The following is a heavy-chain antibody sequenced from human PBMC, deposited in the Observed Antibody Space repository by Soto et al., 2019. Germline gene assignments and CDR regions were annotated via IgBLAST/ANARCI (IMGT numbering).Heavy chain of an antibody. D-gene: IGHD5-18*01. CDR1: GGTFSSYT. V-gene: IGHV1-69*02. CDR3: ARASYVDTAMVATYANDY. J-gene: IGHJ4*02. CDR2: IIPILGIA. Sequence: QVQLVQSGAEVKKPGSSVKVSCKASGGTFSSYTISWVRQAPGQGLEWMGRIIPILGIANYAQKFQGRVTITADKATSTAYRELSSLRSEDTAVYYCARASYVDTAMVATYANDYWGQGTLVTVSS.